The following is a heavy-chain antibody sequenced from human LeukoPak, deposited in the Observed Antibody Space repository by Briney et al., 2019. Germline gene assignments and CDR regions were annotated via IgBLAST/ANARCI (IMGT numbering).Heavy chain of an antibody. Sequence: GASVKVSCKASGYTFTGYYMHWVRQAPGQVLEWMGWINPNSGGTNYAQKFQGRVTMTRDTSISTAYMELSRLRSDDTAVYYCARDQRRYFDWLEEVDYWGQGTLVTVSS. J-gene: IGHJ4*02. CDR1: GYTFTGYY. D-gene: IGHD3-9*01. CDR2: INPNSGGT. V-gene: IGHV1-2*02. CDR3: ARDQRRYFDWLEEVDY.